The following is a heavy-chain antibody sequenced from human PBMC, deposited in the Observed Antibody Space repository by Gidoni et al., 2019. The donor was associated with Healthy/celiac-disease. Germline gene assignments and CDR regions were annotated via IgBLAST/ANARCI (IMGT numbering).Heavy chain of an antibody. CDR1: GGSISSSSYY. J-gene: IGHJ4*02. CDR3: ASRPVIAAAYYFDY. D-gene: IGHD6-13*01. CDR2: IYYSGST. V-gene: IGHV4-39*01. Sequence: QLQLQESGPGLVKPSETLSLTCTVSGGSISSSSYYWGWIRHPPGKGLEWIGSIYYSGSTYYNPSLKSRVTISVDTSKNQFSLKLSSVTAADTAVYYCASRPVIAAAYYFDYWGQGTLVTVSS.